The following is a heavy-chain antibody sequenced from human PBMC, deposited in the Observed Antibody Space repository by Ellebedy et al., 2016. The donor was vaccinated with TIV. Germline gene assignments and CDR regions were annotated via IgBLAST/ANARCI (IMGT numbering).Heavy chain of an antibody. CDR3: ASGVYYYDSSGYLGY. CDR2: INSGNGNT. D-gene: IGHD3-22*01. CDR1: GYTFTSYA. Sequence: AASVKVSCKASGYTFTSYAMHWVRQAPGQRLEWMGWINSGNGNTKYSQKFQGRVTITRDTSASTAYMELSSLRSEDTAVCYCASGVYYYDSSGYLGYWGQGTLVTVSS. J-gene: IGHJ4*02. V-gene: IGHV1-3*01.